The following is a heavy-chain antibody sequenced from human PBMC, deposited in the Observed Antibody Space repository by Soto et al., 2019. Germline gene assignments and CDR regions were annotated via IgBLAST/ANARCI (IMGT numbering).Heavy chain of an antibody. J-gene: IGHJ4*02. Sequence: QLQLQESGPGLVRPSETLSLTCTVSGDSISSIRYHWGWIRQAPGKGLEWIGSFRYDENTAYSPSRLSRVTISEATSNNQLALKLPSVTAADTAVYYCASLPLVPSAMTLDSWGQGSLVTVSS. CDR1: GDSISSIRYH. D-gene: IGHD2-2*01. CDR3: ASLPLVPSAMTLDS. CDR2: FRYDENT. V-gene: IGHV4-39*01.